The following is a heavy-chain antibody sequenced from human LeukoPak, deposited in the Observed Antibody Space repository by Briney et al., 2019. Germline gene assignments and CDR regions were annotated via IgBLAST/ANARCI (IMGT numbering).Heavy chain of an antibody. V-gene: IGHV3-53*01. CDR1: GFTVTSNY. Sequence: QAGGSLRLSCAASGFTVTSNYMTWVRQAPGKGLEWVSVISSGGNTYYADSVKGRFTTSRDNSKNTVYLQMNGLRAEDTAVYYCAREVRGYYFDYWGQGTLVTASS. J-gene: IGHJ4*02. CDR2: ISSGGNT. D-gene: IGHD5-12*01. CDR3: AREVRGYYFDY.